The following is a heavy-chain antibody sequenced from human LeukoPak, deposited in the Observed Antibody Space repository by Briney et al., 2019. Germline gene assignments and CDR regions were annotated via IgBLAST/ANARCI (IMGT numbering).Heavy chain of an antibody. CDR3: ARAERSAMTV. J-gene: IGHJ4*02. D-gene: IGHD5-18*01. V-gene: IGHV3-74*01. CDR2: INSDGSTT. CDR1: GFTFSSYW. Sequence: GGSLRLSCAASGFTFSSYWMHWVRQAPGKGLVWVSRINSDGSTTSYADFVKGRFTISRDNAKNTLFLQMNSLRAEDTAVYYWARAERSAMTVWGQGTLVTVSS.